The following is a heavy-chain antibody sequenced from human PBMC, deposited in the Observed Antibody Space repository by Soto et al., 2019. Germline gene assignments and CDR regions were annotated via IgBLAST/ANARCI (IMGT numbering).Heavy chain of an antibody. V-gene: IGHV4-39*01. CDR1: GGSISSSSYY. J-gene: IGHJ5*02. Sequence: SETLSLTCTVSGGSISSSSYYWGWIRQPPGKGLEWIGSIYYSGSTYYNPSLKSRVTISVDTSKNQFSLKLSSVTAADPALYYCARHSSYSWNYVFLKYNWFDPWGQGTLVTVSS. CDR2: IYYSGST. CDR3: ARHSSYSWNYVFLKYNWFDP. D-gene: IGHD1-7*01.